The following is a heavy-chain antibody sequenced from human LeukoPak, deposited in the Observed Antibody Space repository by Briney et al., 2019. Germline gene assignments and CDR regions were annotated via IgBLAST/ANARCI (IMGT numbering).Heavy chain of an antibody. Sequence: ASVKVSCKASGYTFTNYYMHWVRQAPGQGLEWMGMINPSGGSTNYAQKFQGRVTITADESTSTAYMELSSLRSEDTAVYYCARDLGWELTGVVRIWFDPWGQGTLVTVSS. CDR2: INPSGGST. V-gene: IGHV1-46*01. CDR1: GYTFTNYY. J-gene: IGHJ5*02. D-gene: IGHD1-26*01. CDR3: ARDLGWELTGVVRIWFDP.